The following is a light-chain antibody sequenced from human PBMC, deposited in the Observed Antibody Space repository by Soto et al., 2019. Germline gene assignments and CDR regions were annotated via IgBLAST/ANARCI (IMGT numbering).Light chain of an antibody. CDR1: QTIFNSY. J-gene: IGKJ5*01. V-gene: IGKV3-20*01. Sequence: EKFLTQCPGTLSLSPGDTATLSCRASQTIFNSYLAWYQQKPGQAPRLLIYGASSRATGIPDRFSGGGSGTDFTLTITRLEPEDFAVYYCQQYGSSYTFGQGTRLEIK. CDR3: QQYGSSYT. CDR2: GAS.